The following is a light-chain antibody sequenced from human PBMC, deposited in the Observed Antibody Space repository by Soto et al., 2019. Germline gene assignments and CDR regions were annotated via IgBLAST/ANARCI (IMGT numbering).Light chain of an antibody. V-gene: IGLV2-14*01. CDR2: AVN. CDR3: SSFASTHTYV. CDR1: SSDVAFYNH. Sequence: QSVLTQPASVSGSPGQSITISCTGTSSDVAFYNHVSWYQQHPGKAPTLLIYAVNNRPSGVSHRFSGSKSGNTASLTIAGLQAEDEADYYCSSFASTHTYVFGTGTKVTVL. J-gene: IGLJ1*01.